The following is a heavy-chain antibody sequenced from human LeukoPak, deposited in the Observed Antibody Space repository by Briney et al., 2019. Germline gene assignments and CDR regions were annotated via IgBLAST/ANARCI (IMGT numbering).Heavy chain of an antibody. CDR3: ARPGTTSDAFDI. J-gene: IGHJ3*02. D-gene: IGHD1-1*01. V-gene: IGHV1-69*13. Sequence: SVKVSCKAPGYTFTGYYMHWVRQAPGQGLEWMGGIIPIFGTANYAQKFQGRVTITADESTSTAYMELSSLRSEDTAVYYCARPGTTSDAFDIWGQGTMVTVSS. CDR2: IIPIFGTA. CDR1: GYTFTGYY.